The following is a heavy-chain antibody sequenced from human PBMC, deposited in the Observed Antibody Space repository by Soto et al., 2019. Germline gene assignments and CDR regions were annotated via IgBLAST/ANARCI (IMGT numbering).Heavy chain of an antibody. D-gene: IGHD6-6*01. V-gene: IGHV1-69*13. J-gene: IGHJ6*02. Sequence: ASVKVSCKASGGTFSSYAISWVRQAPGQGLEWMGGIIPIFGTANYAQKFQGRVTITADESTSTAYMELSSLRSEDTAVYYCARSSPGYYGMDVWGQGTTVTVSS. CDR1: GGTFSSYA. CDR3: ARSSPGYYGMDV. CDR2: IIPIFGTA.